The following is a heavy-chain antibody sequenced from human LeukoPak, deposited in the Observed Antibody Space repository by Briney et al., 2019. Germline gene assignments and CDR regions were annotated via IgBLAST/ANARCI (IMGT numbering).Heavy chain of an antibody. J-gene: IGHJ3*02. CDR3: AKVGYTYAFDI. Sequence: GRSLRLSCAASGFTFDDYAMHWVRQAPGKGLEWVSGISWNSGSIGYADSVKGRFTTSRDNAKNSLYLQMNSLRAEDMALYYCAKVGYTYAFDIWGQGTMVTVSS. CDR1: GFTFDDYA. V-gene: IGHV3-9*03. CDR2: ISWNSGSI. D-gene: IGHD5-24*01.